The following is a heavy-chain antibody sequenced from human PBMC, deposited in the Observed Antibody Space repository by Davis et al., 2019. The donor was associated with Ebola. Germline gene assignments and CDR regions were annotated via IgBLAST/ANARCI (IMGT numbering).Heavy chain of an antibody. J-gene: IGHJ4*02. CDR2: IYYSGST. CDR1: GGSISSSSYY. V-gene: IGHV4-39*07. D-gene: IGHD6-13*01. Sequence: SETLSLTCTVSGGSISSSSYYWGWIRQPPGKGLEWIGSIYYSGSTYYNPSLKSRVTISVDTSKNQFSLKLSSVTAADTAVYYCARETYSSSLDYWGQGTLVTVSS. CDR3: ARETYSSSLDY.